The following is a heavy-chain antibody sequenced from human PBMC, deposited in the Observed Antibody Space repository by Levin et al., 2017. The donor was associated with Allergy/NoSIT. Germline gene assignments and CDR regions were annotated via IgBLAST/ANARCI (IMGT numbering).Heavy chain of an antibody. V-gene: IGHV3-23*01. CDR1: GFSFSNYA. Sequence: PGGSLRLSCAASGFSFSNYAMSWVRQAPGKGLEWVSAISGSSISSYHADSVKGRFTISRDNSNSTLHLQMNSLRAEETAVYYCTRGRRLVDLWGQGTLVIVSS. CDR2: ISGSSISS. D-gene: IGHD4-11*01. J-gene: IGHJ5*02. CDR3: TRGRRLVDL.